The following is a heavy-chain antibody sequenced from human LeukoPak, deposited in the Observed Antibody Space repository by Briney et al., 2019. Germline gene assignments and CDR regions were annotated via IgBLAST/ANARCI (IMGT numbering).Heavy chain of an antibody. J-gene: IGHJ4*02. Sequence: GGSLRLSCAASGFTFSDYYMSWIRQAPGKGLEWVSYISSSGSTIYYADAVKGRFTISRDNAKNSLYLQMNSLRAEDTAVYYCARVAEQHVRTPEDYWGQGTLVTVSS. CDR1: GFTFSDYY. CDR2: ISSSGSTI. V-gene: IGHV3-11*01. CDR3: ARVAEQHVRTPEDY. D-gene: IGHD6-6*01.